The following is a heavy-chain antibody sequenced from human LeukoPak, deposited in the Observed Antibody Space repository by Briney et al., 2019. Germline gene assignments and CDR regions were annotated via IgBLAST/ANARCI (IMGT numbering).Heavy chain of an antibody. V-gene: IGHV4-59*01. J-gene: IGHJ3*02. D-gene: IGHD3-10*01. Sequence: PTETLSLTCTVCGGSISSYYWSWVRQPPGKGLEWVGYIYYIGSTNYNPSLKSRVTISVDTSKNQFSIKLSAVTGADTAVYYCARVDHASGSYSGDAFDIWGQRTMVTVSS. CDR1: GGSISSYY. CDR3: ARVDHASGSYSGDAFDI. CDR2: IYYIGST.